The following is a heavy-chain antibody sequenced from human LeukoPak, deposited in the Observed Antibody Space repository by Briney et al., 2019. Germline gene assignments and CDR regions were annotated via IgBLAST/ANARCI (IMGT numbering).Heavy chain of an antibody. V-gene: IGHV3-30*02. D-gene: IGHD2-8*01. J-gene: IGHJ6*03. CDR2: IQYDRTNE. CDR3: AKDRCSNGIGCYYYYMEV. CDR1: AFTFSSYG. Sequence: GGSLRLSCAASAFTFSSYGMHWVRQAPGKGLEWVAYIQYDRTNEQYAHSVKGRFRISRDNSNNILYLQMNSLRTEDTAVYYCAKDRCSNGIGCYYYYMEVWGRGTTVTISS.